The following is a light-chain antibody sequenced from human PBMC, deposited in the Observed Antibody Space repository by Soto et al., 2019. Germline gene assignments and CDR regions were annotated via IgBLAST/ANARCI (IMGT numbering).Light chain of an antibody. CDR3: FSFTTTSTHV. Sequence: QSVLTQSPSASGTPGQGVTISCSGSSSNIGINAVNWYQQLPGTAPKLLIYSDNQRPSGVPDRFSGSKSGTSASLAISGLRSEDEAEYFCFSFTTTSTHVFXTGTKVTVL. V-gene: IGLV1-44*01. CDR2: SDN. J-gene: IGLJ1*01. CDR1: SSNIGINA.